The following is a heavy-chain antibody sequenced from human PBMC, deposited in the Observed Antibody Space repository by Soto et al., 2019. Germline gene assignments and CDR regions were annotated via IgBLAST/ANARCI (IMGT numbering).Heavy chain of an antibody. CDR3: ASGLSGDKVDQ. V-gene: IGHV4-30-4*01. D-gene: IGHD2-21*01. Sequence: PSETLSLTCTVSGGSISDGAYYWSWIRQPPGKGLEWIGHIYNSGNTYNNQSLKSRLTISVDTSKNQYSMNLNTVTAADTAVYYCASGLSGDKVDQWGQGTLVTVSS. CDR2: IYNSGNT. J-gene: IGHJ4*02. CDR1: GGSISDGAYY.